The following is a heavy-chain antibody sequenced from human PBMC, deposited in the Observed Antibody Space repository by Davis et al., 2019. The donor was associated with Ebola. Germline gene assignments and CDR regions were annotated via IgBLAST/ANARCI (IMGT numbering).Heavy chain of an antibody. CDR3: ATDNWGPAL. J-gene: IGHJ4*02. D-gene: IGHD3-16*01. Sequence: PGGSLRLSCAASGFTFDDYAMHWVRQAPGKGLEWVSGISWNSGSIGYADSVKGRFTISRDNAKKSLYLEMNSLRAEDTAVYYCATDNWGPALWGQGTLLTVSS. CDR2: ISWNSGSI. V-gene: IGHV3-9*01. CDR1: GFTFDDYA.